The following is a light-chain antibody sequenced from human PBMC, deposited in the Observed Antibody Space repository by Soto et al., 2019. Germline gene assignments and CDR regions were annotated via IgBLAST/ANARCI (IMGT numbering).Light chain of an antibody. CDR1: SGHSSYA. CDR2: LDSDGSH. CDR3: QTWGTGIHVV. V-gene: IGLV4-69*01. J-gene: IGLJ2*01. Sequence: QLVLTQSPSASASLGASVKLTCTLSSGHSSYAIAWRQQQPEKGPRYLMKLDSDGSHTKGDAIPDRFSGSSSGAERYLTISSLQSEDEADYYCQTWGTGIHVVFGGGTKVTVL.